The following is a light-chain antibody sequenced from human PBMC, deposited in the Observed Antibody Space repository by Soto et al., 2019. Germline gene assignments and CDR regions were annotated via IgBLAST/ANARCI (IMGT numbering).Light chain of an antibody. J-gene: IGKJ2*01. CDR3: QQRSNWPRMYT. CDR1: QSISSY. Sequence: EIVLTQSPATLSLSPGERATLSCRGSQSISSYLAWYQQKPGQAPRLLIYDASNRATGIPARFSGSGSGTDFTLTISSLEPEDFAIYYCQQRSNWPRMYTFGQGTKLEIK. V-gene: IGKV3-11*01. CDR2: DAS.